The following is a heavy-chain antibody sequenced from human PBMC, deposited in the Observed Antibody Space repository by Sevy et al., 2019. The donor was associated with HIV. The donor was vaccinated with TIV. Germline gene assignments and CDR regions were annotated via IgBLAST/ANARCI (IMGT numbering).Heavy chain of an antibody. CDR3: AGEDGWARSYC. J-gene: IGHJ4*02. D-gene: IGHD3-10*01. CDR2: IYYNGNI. Sequence: SETLSLTCTVSGGSITSIYWNWIRQPPGKGLEWIAIIYYNGNINYNPSLKSRVTISLDNSKNQFSLRLSSVTATDTAMYYCAGEDGWARSYCWGRGTLVTVSS. CDR1: GGSITSIY. V-gene: IGHV4-59*08.